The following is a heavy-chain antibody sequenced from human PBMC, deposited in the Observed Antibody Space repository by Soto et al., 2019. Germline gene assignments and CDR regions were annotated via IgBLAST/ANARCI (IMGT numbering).Heavy chain of an antibody. CDR2: FRGDGTGA. J-gene: IGHJ6*02. CDR3: ARTPRGQWELPYYYYGMDV. V-gene: IGHV3-23*01. D-gene: IGHD1-26*01. Sequence: GGSLRLSCAASGFTFSSYAMSWVRQAPGKGLEWVSAFRGDGTGAHYADSVKGRLTISRDNSKNTLYLHMNSLSAEDTAVYYCARTPRGQWELPYYYYGMDVWGQGTTVTVSS. CDR1: GFTFSSYA.